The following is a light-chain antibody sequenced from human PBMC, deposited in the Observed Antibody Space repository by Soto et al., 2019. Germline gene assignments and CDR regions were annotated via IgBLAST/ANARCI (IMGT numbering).Light chain of an antibody. Sequence: QSALTQPASVSGSPGQSITISCTGTSSDVGGYNYVSWYQQHPGKAPKLMIYEVSNRPSGVSNRFSGSKSGNTASLTISGLQAEDEADYYCSSYTSSSLFGGGTKLNVL. CDR3: SSYTSSSL. J-gene: IGLJ2*01. V-gene: IGLV2-14*01. CDR1: SSDVGGYNY. CDR2: EVS.